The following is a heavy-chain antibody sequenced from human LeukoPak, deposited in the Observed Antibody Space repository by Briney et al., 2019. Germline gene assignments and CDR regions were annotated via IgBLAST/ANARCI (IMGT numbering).Heavy chain of an antibody. J-gene: IGHJ6*03. D-gene: IGHD3-10*01. CDR2: IYYSGST. Sequence: SETLSLTCTVSGGSISSSSYYWGWIRQPPGKGLEWIGCIYYSGSTYYNPSLKSRVTISVDTSKNQFSLKLSSVTAADTAVYYCARLITMVRGVIITSHYYYYMDVWSKGTTVTVSS. CDR3: ARLITMVRGVIITSHYYYYMDV. CDR1: GGSISSSSYY. V-gene: IGHV4-39*01.